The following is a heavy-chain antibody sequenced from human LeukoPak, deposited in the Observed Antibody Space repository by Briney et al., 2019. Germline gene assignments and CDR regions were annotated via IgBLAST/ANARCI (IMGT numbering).Heavy chain of an antibody. CDR3: AKVALNYYGSGSYYGMDV. V-gene: IGHV3-23*01. J-gene: IGHJ6*02. D-gene: IGHD3-10*01. Sequence: PGGSLRLSCAASGFTFSSYAMSWARQAPGKRLECVSAISGSGGSTYYADSVKGRFTISRDNSKNTLYLQMNSLRAEDTAVFYCAKVALNYYGSGSYYGMDVWGQGTTVTVSS. CDR1: GFTFSSYA. CDR2: ISGSGGST.